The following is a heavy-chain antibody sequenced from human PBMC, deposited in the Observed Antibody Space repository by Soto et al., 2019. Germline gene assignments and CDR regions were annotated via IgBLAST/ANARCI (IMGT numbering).Heavy chain of an antibody. CDR3: ARKAVGAMVDYYYGMDV. CDR2: IIPIFGTA. CDR1: GGTFSSYA. D-gene: IGHD5-18*01. J-gene: IGHJ6*02. Sequence: GASVKVSCKASGGTFSSYAISWVRQAPGQGLEWMGGIIPIFGTANYAQKFQGRVTITADESTSTAYMELSSLRSEDTAVYYCARKAVGAMVDYYYGMDVWGQGTTVTVSS. V-gene: IGHV1-69*13.